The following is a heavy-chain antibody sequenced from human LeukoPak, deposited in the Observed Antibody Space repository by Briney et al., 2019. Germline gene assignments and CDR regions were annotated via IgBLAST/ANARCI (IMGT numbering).Heavy chain of an antibody. V-gene: IGHV3-74*01. D-gene: IGHD6-6*01. Sequence: PGGSLRLSCAASGFTFSSCWMHWVPQAPGKGLVWVARINSDGRSTTYADSVKGRVTISRDNAKNTLDLQMNSLRAEDTAVYYCTRGSLIAGRLMDVWGPGTTVTVSS. CDR3: TRGSLIAGRLMDV. CDR1: GFTFSSCW. J-gene: IGHJ6*02. CDR2: INSDGRST.